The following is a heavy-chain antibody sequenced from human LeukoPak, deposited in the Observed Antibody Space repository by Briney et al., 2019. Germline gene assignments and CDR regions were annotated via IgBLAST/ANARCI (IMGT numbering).Heavy chain of an antibody. V-gene: IGHV4-59*01. D-gene: IGHD3-10*01. CDR2: IYYSGST. J-gene: IGHJ5*02. CDR3: ARAPLWFGIPFDP. CDR1: GGSISSYY. Sequence: PSETLSLTCTVSGGSISSYYWSWIRQPPGKGLEWIGYIYYSGSTNYNPSLKSRVTISVDTSKNQFSLKLSSLTAADTAVYYCARAPLWFGIPFDPWGQGTLVTVSS.